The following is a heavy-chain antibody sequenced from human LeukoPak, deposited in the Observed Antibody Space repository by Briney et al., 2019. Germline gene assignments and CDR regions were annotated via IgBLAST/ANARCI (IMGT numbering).Heavy chain of an antibody. CDR2: IYYSGST. CDR3: ARTITYYDFWSASRGYNWFDP. D-gene: IGHD3-3*01. Sequence: EPSETLCLTCTVSGGSISSSSYYWGWIRQPPGKGLEWIGSIYYSGSTYYNPSLKSRVTISVDTSKNQFSLKLSSVTAADTAVYYCARTITYYDFWSASRGYNWFDPWGQGTLVTVSS. V-gene: IGHV4-39*01. CDR1: GGSISSSSYY. J-gene: IGHJ5*02.